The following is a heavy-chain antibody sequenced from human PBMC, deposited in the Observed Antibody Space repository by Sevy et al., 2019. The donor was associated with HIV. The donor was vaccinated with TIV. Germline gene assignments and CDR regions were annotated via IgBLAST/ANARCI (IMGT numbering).Heavy chain of an antibody. V-gene: IGHV3-49*03. CDR3: SGSGLLWFGAPSPFDS. J-gene: IGHJ4*02. D-gene: IGHD3-10*01. Sequence: GGSLRLSCTASGFRFGDYAMSWFRQAPGKGLEWIGFIRSKAYGGTTDYAASVKGRFTISRDDFKSIAYLQMNNLKTEDTAMYYCSGSGLLWFGAPSPFDSWGQGTLVTVSS. CDR2: IRSKAYGGTT. CDR1: GFRFGDYA.